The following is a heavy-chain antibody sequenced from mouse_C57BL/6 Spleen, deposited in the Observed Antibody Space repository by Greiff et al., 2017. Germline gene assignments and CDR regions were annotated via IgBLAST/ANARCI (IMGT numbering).Heavy chain of an antibody. CDR1: GYTFTSSW. CDR2: IDPSDSYT. J-gene: IGHJ4*01. D-gene: IGHD4-1*01. Sequence: QVQLQQPGAELVMPGASVTLSCKASGYTFTSSWMHWVKQRPGQGLEWIGEIDPSDSYTNYNQKFKGKSTLTVDKSSSTAYMQLSGLTSEDSAVYYCARKLGRDDAMDYWGQGTSVTVSS. V-gene: IGHV1-69*01. CDR3: ARKLGRDDAMDY.